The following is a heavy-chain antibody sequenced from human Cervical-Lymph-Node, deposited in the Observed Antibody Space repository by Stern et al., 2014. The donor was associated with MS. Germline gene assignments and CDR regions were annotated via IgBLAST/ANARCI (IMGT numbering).Heavy chain of an antibody. V-gene: IGHV2-5*02. J-gene: IGHJ6*02. CDR1: GFSISADGAG. Sequence: ASGPSQVRPTQTDTRTCTFSGFSISADGAGVGWIRQAPGKALEWLALIYWDDDDRYSQSLKNRLTIKKDTSKNQVVLTMTDMDPEDTGTYYCAHSFGSVSGTYSGMDVWGQGTTVTVS. CDR3: AHSFGSVSGTYSGMDV. D-gene: IGHD1-7*01. CDR2: IYWDDDD.